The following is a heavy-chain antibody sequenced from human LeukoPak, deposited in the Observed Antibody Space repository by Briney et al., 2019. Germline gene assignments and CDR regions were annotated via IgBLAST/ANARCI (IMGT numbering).Heavy chain of an antibody. CDR2: ISDNGVST. D-gene: IGHD1/OR15-1a*01. J-gene: IGHJ4*02. CDR1: GFTFRNYA. CDR3: ARVERNSLDF. Sequence: GGSLRLSCAVSGFTFRNYAMSWVRQAPGKGLEWVSGISDNGVSTYYTGSVKGRFTISRDNPGNTLYLQMNSLRADDTAVYFCARVERNSLDFWGQGTLVTVSS. V-gene: IGHV3-23*01.